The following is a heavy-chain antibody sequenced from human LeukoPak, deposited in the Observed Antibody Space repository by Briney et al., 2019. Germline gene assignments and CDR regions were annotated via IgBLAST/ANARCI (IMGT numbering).Heavy chain of an antibody. CDR1: GDSVSSNNGA. J-gene: IGHJ4*02. CDR3: ARDLGNTGWYTFDY. CDR2: TYYRSKWYN. V-gene: IGHV6-1*01. D-gene: IGHD6-19*01. Sequence: SQTLSHTCDISGDSVSSNNGAWNWIRQSPSRRLEWLGRTYYRSKWYNDYAGSLNGRITISPDTSKNQFSLHLNSVTPEDTAVYYCARDLGNTGWYTFDYWGQGILVTVSS.